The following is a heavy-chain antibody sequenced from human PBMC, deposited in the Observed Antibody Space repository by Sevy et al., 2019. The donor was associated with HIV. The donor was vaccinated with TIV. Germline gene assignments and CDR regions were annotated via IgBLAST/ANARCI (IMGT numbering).Heavy chain of an antibody. J-gene: IGHJ4*02. CDR3: TTGPYKRGLSALLDY. CDR2: IKSKNDGGTT. V-gene: IGHV3-15*01. Sequence: GGSLRLSCAASGFTFSNAWMSWVRQAPGKGLEWVGRIKSKNDGGTTDYAAPVKGRFTISRDDSKNTLYLQMSSLKTEDTAVYYCTTGPYKRGLSALLDYWGQGTLVTVSS. CDR1: GFTFSNAW. D-gene: IGHD1-1*01.